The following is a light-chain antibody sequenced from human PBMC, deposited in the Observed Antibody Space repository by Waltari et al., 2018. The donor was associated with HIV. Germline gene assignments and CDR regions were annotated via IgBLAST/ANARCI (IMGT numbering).Light chain of an antibody. J-gene: IGLJ3*02. CDR1: SSNIGSNY. V-gene: IGLV1-47*01. CDR2: RND. Sequence: QSVLTQPPSASGTPGQRVSISCSGSSSNIGSNYVYWYQQLPGTAPKLLIYRNDVRPSGVPERFFGSKSGTSASLAISGLRSEDEADYYCAAWDDSLSAWVFGGGTKLTVL. CDR3: AAWDDSLSAWV.